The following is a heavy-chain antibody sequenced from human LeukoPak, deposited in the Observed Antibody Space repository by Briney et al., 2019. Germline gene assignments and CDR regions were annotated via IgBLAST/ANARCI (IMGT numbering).Heavy chain of an antibody. CDR3: AREEYSYGYYFDY. V-gene: IGHV4-59*01. CDR1: GGSISSYY. Sequence: PSETLSLTCTVSGGSISSYYWSWIRQPPGKGLEWIGYIYYSGSTNYNPSLKSRATISVDTSKNQFSLKLSSVTAADTAVYYCAREEYSYGYYFDYWGQGTLVTVSS. J-gene: IGHJ4*02. CDR2: IYYSGST. D-gene: IGHD5-18*01.